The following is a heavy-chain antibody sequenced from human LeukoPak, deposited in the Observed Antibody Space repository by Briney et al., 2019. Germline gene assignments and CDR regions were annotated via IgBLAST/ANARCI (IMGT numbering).Heavy chain of an antibody. V-gene: IGHV3-7*01. J-gene: IGHJ1*01. CDR3: AGSGYSYALNH. D-gene: IGHD2-2*03. Sequence: GSLRLSCAASGFSFSTYWMTWVRQAPGKGLEWVANIKRDESEKYYVDSVMGRFTISRDNAKNSLYLQMNSLRAEDTAVYYCAGSGYSYALNHWGQGTLVTVSS. CDR1: GFSFSTYW. CDR2: IKRDESEK.